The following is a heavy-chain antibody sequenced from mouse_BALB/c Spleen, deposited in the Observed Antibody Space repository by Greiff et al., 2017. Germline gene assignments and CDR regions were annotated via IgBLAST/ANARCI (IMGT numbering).Heavy chain of an antibody. Sequence: QVHVKQPGAELVRPGASVKLSCKASGYSFTSYWMNWVKQRPGQGLEWIGMIHPSDSETRLNQKFKDKATLTVDKSSSTAYMQLSSPTSEDSAVYYCARVRGYDEGFAYWGQGTLVTVSA. CDR2: IHPSDSET. CDR3: ARVRGYDEGFAY. V-gene: IGHV1-61*01. CDR1: GYSFTSYW. D-gene: IGHD2-2*01. J-gene: IGHJ3*01.